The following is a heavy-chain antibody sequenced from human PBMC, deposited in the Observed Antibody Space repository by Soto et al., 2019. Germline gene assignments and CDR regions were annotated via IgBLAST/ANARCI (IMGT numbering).Heavy chain of an antibody. V-gene: IGHV5-51*01. Sequence: PGESLKISCQSSGYSFGNYWTGWVRQMPGKGLEWMAIINPGDSESRYSPSFQGQVTISADKSINTAYLQWSSLTAADTAVYYCARRLIAARQYYFDYWGQGTLVTVSS. CDR2: INPGDSES. J-gene: IGHJ4*02. CDR1: GYSFGNYW. D-gene: IGHD6-6*01. CDR3: ARRLIAARQYYFDY.